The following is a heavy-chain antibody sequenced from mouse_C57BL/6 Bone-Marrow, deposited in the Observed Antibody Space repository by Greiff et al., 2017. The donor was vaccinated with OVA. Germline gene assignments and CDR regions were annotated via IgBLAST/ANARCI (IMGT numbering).Heavy chain of an antibody. Sequence: QVQLKESGAELARPGASVKLSCKASGYTFTSYGISWVKQRTGQGLEWIGEIYPRSGNTYYNEKFKGKATLTADKSSSTAYMELRSLTSDDSAVYFCASGIYYGYDEGWYFDVWGTGTTVTVSS. D-gene: IGHD2-2*01. CDR1: GYTFTSYG. CDR2: IYPRSGNT. CDR3: ASGIYYGYDEGWYFDV. J-gene: IGHJ1*03. V-gene: IGHV1-81*01.